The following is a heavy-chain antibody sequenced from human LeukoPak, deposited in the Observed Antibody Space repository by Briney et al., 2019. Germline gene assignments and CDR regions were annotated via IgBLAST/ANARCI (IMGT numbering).Heavy chain of an antibody. CDR2: ISGSGGST. CDR1: GFTFSDFG. V-gene: IGHV3-23*01. Sequence: GGSLRLSCAASGFTFSDFGMSWVRQAPGKGLEWVSTISGSGGSTYYADSVKGRFTISRDDSKNTLYLQMNSLRAEDTAVYYCAKAPPYKKYFDYWGQGTLVTVSS. J-gene: IGHJ4*02. D-gene: IGHD1-1*01. CDR3: AKAPPYKKYFDY.